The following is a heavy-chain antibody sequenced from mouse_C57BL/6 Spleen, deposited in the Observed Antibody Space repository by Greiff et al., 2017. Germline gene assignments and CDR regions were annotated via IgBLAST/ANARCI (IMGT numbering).Heavy chain of an antibody. D-gene: IGHD1-1*01. CDR1: GFTFSSYA. CDR2: ISDGGSYT. Sequence: EVHLVESGGGLVKPGGSLKLSCAASGFTFSSYAMSWVRQTPEKRLEWVATISDGGSYTYYPDNVKGRFTISRDNAKNNLYLQMSHLKAEDTAMYYCARALYGTDVWGTGTTVTVSS. J-gene: IGHJ1*03. CDR3: ARALYGTDV. V-gene: IGHV5-4*01.